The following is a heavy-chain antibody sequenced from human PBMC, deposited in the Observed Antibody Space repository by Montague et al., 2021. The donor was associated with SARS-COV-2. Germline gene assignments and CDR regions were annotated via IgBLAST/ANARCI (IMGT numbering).Heavy chain of an antibody. V-gene: IGHV4-61*02. Sequence: TLSLTCTVSGGSISSGSYYWSWIRQPAGKGLEWIGRIYTSGSTNYNPSLKSRVTISVDTSKNQFSLKLSSVTAADTAVYYCARGSGWMGNAFDIWGQGTMATVSS. J-gene: IGHJ3*02. CDR1: GGSISSGSYY. CDR3: ARGSGWMGNAFDI. D-gene: IGHD6-19*01. CDR2: IYTSGST.